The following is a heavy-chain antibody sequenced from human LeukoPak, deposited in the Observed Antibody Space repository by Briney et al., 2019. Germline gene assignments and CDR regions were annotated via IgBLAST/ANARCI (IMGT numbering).Heavy chain of an antibody. D-gene: IGHD3-16*02. CDR1: GYNFSHYS. Sequence: GGSLRLSCAASGYNFSHYSVNWVRQAPGKGLEWVSSISSTSDYIYYADSVKGRFTISRDNTKSSLYLQMNSLSAEDTAVYYCVSGNDPDSTWENYRLDAFDIWGQGTTVIVSS. V-gene: IGHV3-21*01. CDR2: ISSTSDYI. CDR3: VSGNDPDSTWENYRLDAFDI. J-gene: IGHJ3*02.